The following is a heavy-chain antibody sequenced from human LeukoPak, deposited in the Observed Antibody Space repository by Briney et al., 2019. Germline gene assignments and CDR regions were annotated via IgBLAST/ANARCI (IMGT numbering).Heavy chain of an antibody. V-gene: IGHV1-18*01. J-gene: IGHJ5*02. D-gene: IGHD3-9*01. Sequence: ASVKVSCKASGYTFTSYGISWVRQAPGQGLEWMGWISAYNGNTNYAQKLQGRVTMTTDTSTSTAYMELRSLRSDDTAVYYCARVLDILTENWFDPWGQGTLVTVSS. CDR2: ISAYNGNT. CDR1: GYTFTSYG. CDR3: ARVLDILTENWFDP.